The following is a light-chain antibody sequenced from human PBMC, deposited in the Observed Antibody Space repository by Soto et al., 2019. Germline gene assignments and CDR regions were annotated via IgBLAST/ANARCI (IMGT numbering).Light chain of an antibody. CDR2: LGS. V-gene: IGKV2-28*01. CDR3: MQTLQTPT. Sequence: DIVMTQAPLSLPVTPAEPASISCRSNLNLMHSNGYNYLDWYLQKPGQSPQLLIYLGSNRASGVPDRFSGSGSGTDFILRINRVEAEDVGVYYCMQTLQTPTFGQGTKVDIK. CDR1: LNLMHSNGYNY. J-gene: IGKJ1*01.